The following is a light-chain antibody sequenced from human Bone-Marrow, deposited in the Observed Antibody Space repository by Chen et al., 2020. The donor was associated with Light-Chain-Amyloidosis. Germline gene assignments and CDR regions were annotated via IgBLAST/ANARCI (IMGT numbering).Light chain of an antibody. CDR1: RSNLGAGYD. V-gene: IGLV1-40*01. Sequence: QSVLTLQHSMSDAPGPRVTIYCTGSRSNLGAGYDVHWYQQLPGTSPKLLIYDSDIRPSGVPYRFADSKSGTSASLSITGLQVADEADYYCQSYDTALLSLVFGGGTKLTV. CDR2: DSD. J-gene: IGLJ2*01. CDR3: QSYDTALLSLV.